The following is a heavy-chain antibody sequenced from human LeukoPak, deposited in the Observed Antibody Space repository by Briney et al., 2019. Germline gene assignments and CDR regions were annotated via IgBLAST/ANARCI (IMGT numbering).Heavy chain of an antibody. CDR3: ARGGWSLDY. J-gene: IGHJ4*02. V-gene: IGHV4-34*01. CDR2: INHSGST. D-gene: IGHD2-15*01. CDR1: GGSFSGYY. Sequence: PSETLSLTCAVYGGSFSGYYWSWIRQPPKKGLEWIGEINHSGSTNYNPSLKSRVTISVDTSKNQFSLKLSSVTAADTAVYYCARGGWSLDYWGQGTLVTVSS.